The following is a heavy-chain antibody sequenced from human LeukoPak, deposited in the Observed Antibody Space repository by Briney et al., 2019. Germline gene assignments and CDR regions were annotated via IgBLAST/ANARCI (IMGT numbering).Heavy chain of an antibody. D-gene: IGHD2-21*01. CDR1: GFTFSSFD. CDR2: ISSSVSTI. V-gene: IGHV3-48*03. CDR3: VRDNYSYRLDV. J-gene: IGHJ4*02. Sequence: PGGSLRLSCAASGFTFSSFDMNGVPAAPGEGVEWVSYISSSVSTIYYADSVKGRFTISRDNSKNTLYLHMNSLRAEDTAIYFCVRDNYSYRLDVWGQGTLVTVSS.